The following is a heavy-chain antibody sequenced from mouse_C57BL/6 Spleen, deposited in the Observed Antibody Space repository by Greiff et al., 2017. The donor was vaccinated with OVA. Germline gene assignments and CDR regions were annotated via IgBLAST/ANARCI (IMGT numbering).Heavy chain of an antibody. Sequence: EVKLMESGGGLVKPGGSLKLSCAASGFTFSDSGMHWVRQSPEKGLEWVAYISSGSSTIYYADSVKGRFTISRDNAKNTLYLQMTSLRSEDTAMYYCARGIDGYWGQGTTLTVSS. CDR2: ISSGSSTI. J-gene: IGHJ2*01. V-gene: IGHV5-17*01. CDR1: GFTFSDSG. CDR3: ARGIDGY.